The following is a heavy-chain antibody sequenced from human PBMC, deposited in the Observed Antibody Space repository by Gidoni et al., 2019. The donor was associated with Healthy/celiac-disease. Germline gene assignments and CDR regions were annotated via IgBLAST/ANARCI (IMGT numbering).Heavy chain of an antibody. CDR2: IYSGGST. CDR1: GFTVSSNY. V-gene: IGHV3-53*01. CDR3: ARGNYSAGTAPWGSSSSHYYYYGMDV. Sequence: EVQLVESGGGLIQPGGSLRLSCAASGFTVSSNYMSWVGQAPGKGLEWVSVIYSGGSTYYAASVKGRFTISRDNSKNTLYLQVNSLRAEDTAVYYCARGNYSAGTAPWGSSSSHYYYYGMDVWGQGTTVTVSS. J-gene: IGHJ6*02. D-gene: IGHD6-6*01.